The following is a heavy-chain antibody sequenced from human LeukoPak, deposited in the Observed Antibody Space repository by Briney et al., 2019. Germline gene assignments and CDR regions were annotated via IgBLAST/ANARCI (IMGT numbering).Heavy chain of an antibody. D-gene: IGHD6-19*01. V-gene: IGHV3-74*01. J-gene: IGHJ4*02. CDR3: ATKQWLAPPPDS. CDR2: INTDGTVT. CDR1: GFTFSKYW. Sequence: GGSLRLSCAASGFTFSKYWMLWVRQAPGKGLVSVSRINTDGTVTTYADSVKGRFTVSRDNADNTMSLQMNSVRDEDTAVYYCATKQWLAPPPDSWGQGTPVTVSS.